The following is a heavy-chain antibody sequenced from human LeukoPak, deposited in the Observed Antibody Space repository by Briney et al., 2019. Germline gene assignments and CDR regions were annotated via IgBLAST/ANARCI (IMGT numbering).Heavy chain of an antibody. CDR2: IYYSGST. J-gene: IGHJ5*02. D-gene: IGHD6-13*01. Sequence: SETLSLTCTVSGGSISSYYWSWIRQPPGKGLEWIGYIYYSGSTNYNPSLKSRVTISVDTSKNQFSLKLSSVTAADTAVYYCARDLGAGIAAAGSHRWFDPWGQGTLVTVSS. CDR1: GGSISSYY. CDR3: ARDLGAGIAAAGSHRWFDP. V-gene: IGHV4-59*01.